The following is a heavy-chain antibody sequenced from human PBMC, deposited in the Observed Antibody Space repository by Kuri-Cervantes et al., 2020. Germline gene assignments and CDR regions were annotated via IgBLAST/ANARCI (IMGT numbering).Heavy chain of an antibody. D-gene: IGHD6-19*01. CDR2: IKSKTDGGTT. V-gene: IGHV3-15*01. CDR3: TTDRSYRGAVAGHDH. CDR1: GFTFSSYA. Sequence: GGSLRLSCAASGFTFSSYAMSWIRQAPGKGLEWVGRIKSKTDGGTTDYAAPVKGRFTISRDDSKSTLYLQMNSLKIEDTGMYFCTTDRSYRGAVAGHDHWGQGTLVTDSS. J-gene: IGHJ4*02.